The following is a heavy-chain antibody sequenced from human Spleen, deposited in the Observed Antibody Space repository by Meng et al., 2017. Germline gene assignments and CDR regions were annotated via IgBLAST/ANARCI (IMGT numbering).Heavy chain of an antibody. V-gene: IGHV4-38-2*01. CDR2: IYHSGST. J-gene: IGHJ5*02. D-gene: IGHD1-1*01. CDR3: ANTNGDDWFDP. Sequence: SETLSLTCAVSGYSISSRYYWGCIQQTPGKGLEWITTIYHSGSTYYNPSLNSRVTVSVDTSKNQFSVKLSSVTAADTAVYYCANTNGDDWFDPWGQGTLVTVSS. CDR1: GYSISSRYY.